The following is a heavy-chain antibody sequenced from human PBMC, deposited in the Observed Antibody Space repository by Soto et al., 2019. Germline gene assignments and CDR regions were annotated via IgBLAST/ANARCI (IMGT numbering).Heavy chain of an antibody. CDR1: GGTFSSYA. D-gene: IGHD2-8*01. J-gene: IGHJ4*02. CDR2: IIPIFGTA. V-gene: IGHV1-69*12. Sequence: QVQLVQSGAEVKKPGSSVKVSCKASGGTFSSYAISWVRQAPGQGLEWMGGIIPIFGTANYAQKFQGRVMITADESTSTAYMELSSLRSEDTAVYYCARSSRDGYNLMDQNGPYYFDYWGQGTLVTVSS. CDR3: ARSSRDGYNLMDQNGPYYFDY.